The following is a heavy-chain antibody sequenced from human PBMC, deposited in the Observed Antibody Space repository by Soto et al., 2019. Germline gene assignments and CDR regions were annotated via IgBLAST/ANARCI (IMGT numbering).Heavy chain of an antibody. CDR1: RDTFTIYY. V-gene: IGHV1-46*01. Sequence: GASVKVSCKAPRDTFTIYYINCVLQSPGQGLEWMGVINPHGGSTAYAQKFKGRVTLTRDTSASTVYMEVSSLTSEDTAMYYCARSSGGNFGIIIEGTNWFAPWGQGTLVT. CDR2: INPHGGST. CDR3: ARSSGGNFGIIIEGTNWFAP. J-gene: IGHJ5*02. D-gene: IGHD1-26*01.